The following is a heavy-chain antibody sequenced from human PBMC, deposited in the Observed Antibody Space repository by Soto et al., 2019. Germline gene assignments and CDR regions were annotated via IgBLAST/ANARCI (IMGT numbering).Heavy chain of an antibody. CDR2: FDPEDGET. CDR3: ATVTLPLPWFGEDPRNSFAC. V-gene: IGHV1-24*01. J-gene: IGHJ4*02. D-gene: IGHD3-10*01. CDR1: GYTLAELS. Sequence: SLKVSSKVSGYTLAELSMHWGRQSSGKGIERMGGFDPEDGETIYAQKVQGRVTMTEDTSTDIAYMELSSLRSEDPAVYYCATVTLPLPWFGEDPRNSFACWRQGTLVTASS.